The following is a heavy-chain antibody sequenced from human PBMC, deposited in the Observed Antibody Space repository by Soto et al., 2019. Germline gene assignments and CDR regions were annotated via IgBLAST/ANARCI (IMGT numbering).Heavy chain of an antibody. D-gene: IGHD3-3*01. CDR2: IKEDGSER. Sequence: EVQLVESGGGLVQPGGSLRLSCAVSGFNFNNYRMSWVRQAPGKGLEWVATIKEDGSERYYVPSVRGRFTISRDNAKNSLSLQMNSLRADDTAVYYCASLKVRSAWDFWGQGTLVTGSS. CDR1: GFNFNNYR. CDR3: ASLKVRSAWDF. J-gene: IGHJ4*02. V-gene: IGHV3-7*03.